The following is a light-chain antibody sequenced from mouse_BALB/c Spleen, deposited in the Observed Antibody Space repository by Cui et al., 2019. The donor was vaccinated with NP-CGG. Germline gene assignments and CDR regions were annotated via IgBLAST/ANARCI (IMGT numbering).Light chain of an antibody. V-gene: IGLV1*01. CDR3: ALWYSNHWV. J-gene: IGLJ1*01. CDR1: TGAVTTSNY. CDR2: GTN. Sequence: QAVVTQESVLPTSPGETVKLTCRSSTGAVTTSNYANWVQEKPDHLFTGLIGGTNNRAPGVPARFSGSLIGDKAALTITGAQTEDEAIYFCALWYSNHWVFGGGTKLTVL.